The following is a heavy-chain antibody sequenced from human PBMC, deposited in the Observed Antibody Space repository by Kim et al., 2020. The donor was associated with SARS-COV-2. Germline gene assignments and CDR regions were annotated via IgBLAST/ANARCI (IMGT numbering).Heavy chain of an antibody. V-gene: IGHV7-4-1*02. CDR1: GYTFTSYA. D-gene: IGHD3-10*01. CDR3: AYPYYYGSGSYDYYYYGMDV. J-gene: IGHJ6*02. Sequence: ASVKVSCKASGYTFTSYAMNWVRQAPGQGLEWMGWINTNTGNPTYAQGFKGRFVFSLDTSVSTAYLQISSLKAEDTAVYYCAYPYYYGSGSYDYYYYGMDVWGQGTTVTVSS. CDR2: INTNTGNP.